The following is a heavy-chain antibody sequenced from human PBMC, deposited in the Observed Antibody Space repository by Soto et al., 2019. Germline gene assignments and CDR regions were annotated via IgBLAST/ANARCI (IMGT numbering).Heavy chain of an antibody. CDR2: INHIGIT. J-gene: IGHJ1*01. CDR3: TRGYAVNWHTPHY. V-gene: IGHV4-34*01. CDR1: GGSFSGFY. D-gene: IGHD4-4*01. Sequence: QVQVQQWGAGQVKPSETLSLTCAVHGGSFSGFYWSWIRQPPGKGLEYIGEINHIGITNYNPSLKSRVTISVDTSENQLSLKLNSVTAADTAVYYCTRGYAVNWHTPHYWGQGTLVTVSS.